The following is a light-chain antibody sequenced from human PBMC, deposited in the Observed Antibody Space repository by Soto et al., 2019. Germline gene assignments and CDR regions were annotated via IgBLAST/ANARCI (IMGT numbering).Light chain of an antibody. CDR1: QSVGSD. CDR2: GSS. Sequence: DIVMTQSPASLSVSPGERVTLSCRASQSVGSDLAWYQQKVGQAPTLLMYGSSTRATAIPARFSGSGSGTEFTLTISSLRPEDFAVYHCQQYSTWPWTFGQGTKVEIK. J-gene: IGKJ1*01. CDR3: QQYSTWPWT. V-gene: IGKV3-15*01.